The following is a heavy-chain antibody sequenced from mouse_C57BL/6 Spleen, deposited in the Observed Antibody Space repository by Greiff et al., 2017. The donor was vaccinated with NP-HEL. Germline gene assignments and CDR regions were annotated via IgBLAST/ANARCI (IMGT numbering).Heavy chain of an antibody. Sequence: EVKLVESGGGLVQPGGSLSLSCAASGFTFTDYYMSWVRQPPGKALEWLGFIRNKANGYTTEYSASVKGRFTISRDNSQSILYLQMNALRAEDSATYYCASQANFYWYFDVWGTGTTVTVSS. D-gene: IGHD4-1*01. J-gene: IGHJ1*03. CDR1: GFTFTDYY. V-gene: IGHV7-3*01. CDR2: IRNKANGYTT. CDR3: ASQANFYWYFDV.